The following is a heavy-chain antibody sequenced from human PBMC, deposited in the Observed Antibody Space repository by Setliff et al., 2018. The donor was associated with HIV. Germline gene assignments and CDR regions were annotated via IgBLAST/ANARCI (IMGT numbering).Heavy chain of an antibody. J-gene: IGHJ4*02. D-gene: IGHD3-22*01. CDR2: ISSSGTTI. CDR3: ARPNYYDSSGSFDY. Sequence: GSLRLSCAASGFTFSNYEMNWVRQAPGKGLEWVSYISSSGTTIYYADSVKGRFTISRDNAKNSLYLQMNSLRAEDTAVYYCARPNYYDSSGSFDYWGQGTLVTVLL. V-gene: IGHV3-48*03. CDR1: GFTFSNYE.